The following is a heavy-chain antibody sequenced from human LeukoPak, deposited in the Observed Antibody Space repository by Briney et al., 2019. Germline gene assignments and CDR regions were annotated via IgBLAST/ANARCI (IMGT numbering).Heavy chain of an antibody. Sequence: GGSLRLSCAASGFTFSDYYMSWIRQAPGKGLEWVSYISSSGSTIYYADSVKGRFTISRDNAKNSLHLQMNSLRAEDTAVYYCARAAEYYYDSSGYYFVDPWGQGTLVTVSS. CDR3: ARAAEYYYDSSGYYFVDP. J-gene: IGHJ5*02. D-gene: IGHD3-22*01. V-gene: IGHV3-11*04. CDR2: ISSSGSTI. CDR1: GFTFSDYY.